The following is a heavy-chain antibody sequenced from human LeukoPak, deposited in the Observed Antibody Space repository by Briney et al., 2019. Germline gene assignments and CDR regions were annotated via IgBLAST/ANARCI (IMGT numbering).Heavy chain of an antibody. V-gene: IGHV3-7*01. Sequence: GGSLRLSCAASGFTFSESWMTWVRQVPGLGLEWVAHINHEGGGIQYVDSVKGRFTISRDNAKGSVYLQMNSLRAEDTAIYHCATYINWVAGDVWGQGATVIVSS. CDR1: GFTFSESW. D-gene: IGHD1-1*01. J-gene: IGHJ6*02. CDR3: ATYINWVAGDV. CDR2: INHEGGGI.